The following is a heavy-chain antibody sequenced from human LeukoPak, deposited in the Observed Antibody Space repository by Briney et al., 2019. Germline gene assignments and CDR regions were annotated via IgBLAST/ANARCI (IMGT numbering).Heavy chain of an antibody. J-gene: IGHJ4*02. D-gene: IGHD6-13*01. Sequence: ASVKVSCKTSGYTFSDYYIHWIRQAPGQGLEWVGWINPNSGDTDYAQKLQGRVTMTTDTSTSTAYMELRSLRSDDTAVYYCARDGGSSWFWADYWGQGTLVTVSS. CDR1: GYTFSDYY. V-gene: IGHV1-2*02. CDR2: INPNSGDT. CDR3: ARDGGSSWFWADY.